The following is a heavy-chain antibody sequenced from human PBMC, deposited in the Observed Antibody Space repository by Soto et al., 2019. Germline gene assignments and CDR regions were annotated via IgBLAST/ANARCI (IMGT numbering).Heavy chain of an antibody. D-gene: IGHD3-22*01. CDR2: IYYSGST. Sequence: QVQLQESGPGLVKPSQTLSLTCTVSGGSISSGGYYWSWIRQHPGKGLEWIGYIYYSGSTYYNPSLKGRVTIAVDTSKNQFSLKLSSVTAADTAVYYCARATLDSSGPKIDYWGQGTLVTVSS. CDR1: GGSISSGGYY. CDR3: ARATLDSSGPKIDY. J-gene: IGHJ4*02. V-gene: IGHV4-31*03.